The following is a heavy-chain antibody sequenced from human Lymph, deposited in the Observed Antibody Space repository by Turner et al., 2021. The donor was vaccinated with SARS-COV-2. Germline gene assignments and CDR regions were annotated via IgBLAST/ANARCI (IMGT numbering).Heavy chain of an antibody. D-gene: IGHD6-13*01. J-gene: IGHJ6*02. CDR3: ARDLGTYGMDV. CDR1: GIIVSRNY. Sequence: EVQLVATGGGLIQPGVSLRLSCAASGIIVSRNYMNWVRQAPGKGLEWVSVIYSGGTTYYADSVKGRFTISRDNSKNTLYLQMNSLRVEDTAVYYCARDLGTYGMDVWGQGTTVTVSS. CDR2: IYSGGTT. V-gene: IGHV3-53*02.